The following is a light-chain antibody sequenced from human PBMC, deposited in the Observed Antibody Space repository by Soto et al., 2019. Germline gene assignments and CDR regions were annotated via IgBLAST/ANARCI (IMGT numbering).Light chain of an antibody. V-gene: IGKV3-20*01. Sequence: EIVLTQTPGTLSLSPGERATLSCRASQSVSSSYLAWYQQKPGQAPRPLIYGASSRATGIPDRFSGSGSGTDFTLIISRLEPEDFAVYYCQQYGSPITFGQGARLEIK. CDR3: QQYGSPIT. CDR1: QSVSSSY. CDR2: GAS. J-gene: IGKJ5*01.